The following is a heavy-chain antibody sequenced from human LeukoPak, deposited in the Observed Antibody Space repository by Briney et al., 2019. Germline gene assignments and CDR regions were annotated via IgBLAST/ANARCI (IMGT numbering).Heavy chain of an antibody. Sequence: ASVKVSCKASGYTFTGYYMHWVRQAPGQGLEWMGWINPNSGGTNYAQKFQGRVTMTRDTPISTAYMELSRLRSDDTAVYYCARVESDYYYYGMDVWGQGTTVTVSS. CDR1: GYTFTGYY. J-gene: IGHJ6*02. CDR3: ARVESDYYYYGMDV. CDR2: INPNSGGT. V-gene: IGHV1-2*02. D-gene: IGHD3-3*01.